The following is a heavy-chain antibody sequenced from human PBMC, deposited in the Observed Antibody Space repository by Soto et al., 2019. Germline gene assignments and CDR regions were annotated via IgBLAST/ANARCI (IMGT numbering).Heavy chain of an antibody. J-gene: IGHJ4*02. V-gene: IGHV4-59*01. CDR3: ARYFMVPVDFFDY. Sequence: SETLSLTCTVSNGSLSSNYWSWIRQSPGKGLEWIGNIYYSGSTNYNPSLKSRVTMSVDTSKNQFTLKLSSVTAADTGVYFCARYFMVPVDFFDYWGQGTLVTVSS. CDR2: IYYSGST. CDR1: NGSLSSNY. D-gene: IGHD3-10*01.